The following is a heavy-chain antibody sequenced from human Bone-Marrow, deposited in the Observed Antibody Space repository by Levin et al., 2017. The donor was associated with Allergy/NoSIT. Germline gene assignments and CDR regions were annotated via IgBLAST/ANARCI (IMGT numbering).Heavy chain of an antibody. D-gene: IGHD3-22*01. Sequence: ASVKVSCKASGYTFTNYDINWVRQATGQGFERMGWINPSGSTGYSQKFQGRVTLTRDTSISTAYMELSSLTSEDAAVYYCVRGRDYHDSSGYYFWNWFDRWGQGTLVTVSS. J-gene: IGHJ5*02. CDR1: GYTFTNYD. CDR2: INPSGST. V-gene: IGHV1-8*01. CDR3: VRGRDYHDSSGYYFWNWFDR.